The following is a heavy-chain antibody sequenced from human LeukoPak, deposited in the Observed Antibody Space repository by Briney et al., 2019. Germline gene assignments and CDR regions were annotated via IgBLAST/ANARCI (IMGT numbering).Heavy chain of an antibody. CDR3: ARRYSSGSYYYYYMDV. J-gene: IGHJ6*03. V-gene: IGHV3-33*01. CDR2: IRYDGSNK. CDR1: GLTFSNYG. D-gene: IGHD6-19*01. Sequence: GSLRLSCAASGLTFSNYGMHWVRQAPGKGLEWVAFIRYDGSNKYYADSVKGRFTISRDNSKNRLYLQMNSLRAEDTAVYYCARRYSSGSYYYYYMDVWGKGTTVTVSS.